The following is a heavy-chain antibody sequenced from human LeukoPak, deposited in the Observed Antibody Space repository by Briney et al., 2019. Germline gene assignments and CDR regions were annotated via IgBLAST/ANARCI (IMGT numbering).Heavy chain of an antibody. D-gene: IGHD6-19*01. V-gene: IGHV3-30-3*01. CDR1: GFTFSSYA. CDR3: ARINIAVAGIVFDY. J-gene: IGHJ4*02. CDR2: ISYDGSNK. Sequence: PGGSLRLSCAASGFTFSSYAMHWVRQAPGKGLEWVAVISYDGSNKYYADSVKGRFTISRDNSKNTLYLQMNSLRAEDTAVYYCARINIAVAGIVFDYWGQGTLVTVSS.